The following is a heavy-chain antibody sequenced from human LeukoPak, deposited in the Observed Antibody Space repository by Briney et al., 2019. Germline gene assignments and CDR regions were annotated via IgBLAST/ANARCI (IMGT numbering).Heavy chain of an antibody. J-gene: IGHJ2*01. V-gene: IGHV1-8*01. CDR3: ATRLGRAAARSNWYFDL. CDR2: MNPNSGNT. D-gene: IGHD6-13*01. Sequence: GASVKVSCKASGYTFTSYDVNWVRQATGQGLEWMGWMNPNSGNTGYAQKFQGRVTMTRNTSISTAYMELSSLRSEDTVVYYCATRLGRAAARSNWYFDLWGRGTLVTVSS. CDR1: GYTFTSYD.